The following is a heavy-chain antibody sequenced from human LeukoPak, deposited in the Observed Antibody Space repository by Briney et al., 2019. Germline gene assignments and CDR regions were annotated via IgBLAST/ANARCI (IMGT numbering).Heavy chain of an antibody. J-gene: IGHJ4*02. CDR2: ISGRGNFT. D-gene: IGHD5-24*01. Sequence: HPGGSLRLSCAGSGITFYKYDMNWIRQAPGTGLEWVSAISGRGNFTYYADSVKGRFTISRDNSKNMLYLQMTSLRADDTAVYYCARREAEKRGPIDYWGQGTLVTVSS. CDR3: ARREAEKRGPIDY. CDR1: GITFYKYD. V-gene: IGHV3-23*01.